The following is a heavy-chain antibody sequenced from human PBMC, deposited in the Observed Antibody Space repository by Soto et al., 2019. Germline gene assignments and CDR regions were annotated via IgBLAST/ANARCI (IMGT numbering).Heavy chain of an antibody. Sequence: ASVKVSCKTSGYTFTNYGVSWVRQAPGQGLGWVGWINAYNGHTNYAQNFQGRVTITTDTSTTTAYMDLRSLKSDDTAVYYCARDIDYDVDYWGQGTLVTVSS. J-gene: IGHJ4*02. D-gene: IGHD3-16*01. V-gene: IGHV1-18*01. CDR3: ARDIDYDVDY. CDR1: GYTFTNYG. CDR2: INAYNGHT.